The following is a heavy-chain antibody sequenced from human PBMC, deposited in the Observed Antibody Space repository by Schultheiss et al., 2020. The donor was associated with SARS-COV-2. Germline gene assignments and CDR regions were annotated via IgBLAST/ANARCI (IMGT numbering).Heavy chain of an antibody. CDR2: IWYDGSNK. Sequence: GGSLRLSCAASGFTFSSYGMHWVRQAPGKGLEWVAVIWYDGSNKYYADSVKGRFTISRDNSKNTLYLQMNSLRAEDTAVYYCAKESGFYSSNYYYGMDVWGQGTTVTVSS. J-gene: IGHJ6*02. CDR1: GFTFSSYG. V-gene: IGHV3-30*02. D-gene: IGHD2-21*01. CDR3: AKESGFYSSNYYYGMDV.